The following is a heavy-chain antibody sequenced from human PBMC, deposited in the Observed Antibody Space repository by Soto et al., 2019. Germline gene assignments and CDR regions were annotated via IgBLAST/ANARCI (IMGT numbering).Heavy chain of an antibody. CDR2: ISYDGSNK. Sequence: GGSLRLSCAASGFTFSSYVMHWVRQAPGKGLEWVAVISYDGSNKYYADSVKGRFTISRDNSKNTLYLQMNSLRAEDTAVYYCAKDGDSSGWYAHNVYRGQGTLVTLCS. J-gene: IGHJ4*02. CDR1: GFTFSSYV. D-gene: IGHD6-19*01. CDR3: AKDGDSSGWYAHNVY. V-gene: IGHV3-30*18.